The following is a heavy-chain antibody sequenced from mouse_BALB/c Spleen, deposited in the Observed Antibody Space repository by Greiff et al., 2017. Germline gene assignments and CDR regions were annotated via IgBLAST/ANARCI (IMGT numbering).Heavy chain of an antibody. CDR2: ISDGGSYT. CDR1: GFTFSDYY. Sequence: EVMLVESGGGLVKPGGSLKLSCAASGFTFSDYYMSWVRQTPEKRLEWVATISDGGSYTYYPDSVQWRFTTSRDNAKNNLYLHMSSLKSEDTAMYYCARAIYYAYDGYAMDYWGQGTSVTVSS. J-gene: IGHJ4*01. D-gene: IGHD2-2*01. CDR3: ARAIYYAYDGYAMDY. V-gene: IGHV5-4*02.